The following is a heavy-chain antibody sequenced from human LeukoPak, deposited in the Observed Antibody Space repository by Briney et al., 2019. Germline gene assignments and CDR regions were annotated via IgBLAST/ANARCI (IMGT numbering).Heavy chain of an antibody. J-gene: IGHJ4*02. Sequence: SETLSLTCSVSGVSISTYYWIWIRQPPAKGLEWMGFFSYSGSTNYNPSLKSRVTLSVDTSKNQFSLKLSSVTAADTAVYYCARGYCSSTSCLPFDYWGQGTLVTVSS. CDR3: ARGYCSSTSCLPFDY. CDR2: FSYSGST. CDR1: GVSISTYY. D-gene: IGHD2-2*01. V-gene: IGHV4-59*12.